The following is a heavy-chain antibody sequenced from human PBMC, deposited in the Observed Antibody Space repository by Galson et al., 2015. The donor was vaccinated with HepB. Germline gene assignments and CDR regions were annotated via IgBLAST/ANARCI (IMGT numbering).Heavy chain of an antibody. CDR1: GGTFSSCA. D-gene: IGHD3-16*01. J-gene: IGHJ4*02. CDR2: ITPMFGTA. V-gene: IGHV1-69*13. Sequence: SVKVSCKASGGTFSSCAISWVRQDPGQGLEWMGGITPMFGTANYAQKFQGRVTITADESTSTAYMELRSLRSDDTAVYYCARYDWGLGVIIDYWGQGTLVTVSS. CDR3: ARYDWGLGVIIDY.